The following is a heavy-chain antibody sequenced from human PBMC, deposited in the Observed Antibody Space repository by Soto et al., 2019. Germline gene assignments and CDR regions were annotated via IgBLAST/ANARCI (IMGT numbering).Heavy chain of an antibody. V-gene: IGHV3-7*01. CDR2: IKQDGSER. D-gene: IGHD3-10*01. CDR1: GFTFSSYW. CDR3: ARDGGYAYGSGNFYSDY. J-gene: IGHJ4*02. Sequence: LRLSCAASGFTFSSYWMNWVRQAPGKGLEWVANIKQDGSERYYVDSVKGRFTISRDNAKNSLYLQMNSLRAEDTAVYYCARDGGYAYGSGNFYSDYWGQGTLVTVSS.